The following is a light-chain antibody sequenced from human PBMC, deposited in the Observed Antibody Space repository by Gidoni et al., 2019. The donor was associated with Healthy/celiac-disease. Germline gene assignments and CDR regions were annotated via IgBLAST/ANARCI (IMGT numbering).Light chain of an antibody. CDR2: EVS. J-gene: IGLJ1*01. CDR1: SRDVGGYND. CDR3: SSYTSSSTYV. V-gene: IGLV2-14*01. Sequence: QSALPQPASVSGSPGQSITISCTGPSRDVGGYNDVSWYQQHPGKAPKLMLYEVSTRPSAVSNRFSGSKSGNTASLTISGLQAEDEADYYCSSYTSSSTYVFGTGTKVTVL.